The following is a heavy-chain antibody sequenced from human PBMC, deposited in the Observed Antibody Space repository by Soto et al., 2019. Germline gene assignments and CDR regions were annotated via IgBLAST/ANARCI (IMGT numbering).Heavy chain of an antibody. CDR1: GFTVSSNY. V-gene: IGHV3-53*01. CDR3: ARDYTYYSYYGMDV. Sequence: PGVSLRLSCAASGFTVSSNYMSWVRQAPEKGLEWVSVIFTGGTTSYADSVKGRFTISKDDSKNTLYLQMNSLRAEDTAVYYCARDYTYYSYYGMDVWGQGTTVTVSS. J-gene: IGHJ6*02. D-gene: IGHD2-8*01. CDR2: IFTGGTT.